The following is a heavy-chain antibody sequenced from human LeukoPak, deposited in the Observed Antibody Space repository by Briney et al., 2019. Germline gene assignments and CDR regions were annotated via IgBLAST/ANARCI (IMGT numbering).Heavy chain of an antibody. D-gene: IGHD3-10*01. CDR3: AKDAHYYGSGSYGY. V-gene: IGHV3-23*01. CDR1: GFTFSSYA. CDR2: ISGSGGSA. Sequence: GGSLRLSCAASGFTFSSYAMSWVRQAPGKGLEWVSAISGSGGSAYYADSVKGRFTISRDNSKNTLYLQMNSLRAEDTAVYYCAKDAHYYGSGSYGYWGQGTLVTVSS. J-gene: IGHJ4*02.